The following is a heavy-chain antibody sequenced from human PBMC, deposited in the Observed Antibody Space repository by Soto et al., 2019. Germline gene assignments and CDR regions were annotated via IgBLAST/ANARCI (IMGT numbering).Heavy chain of an antibody. CDR1: GYTFTSYG. J-gene: IGHJ5*02. D-gene: IGHD3-16*02. Sequence: QVQLVQSGAEVKKPGASVKVSCKASGYTFTSYGISWVRQAPGQGLEWMGWISDYNGNTNQAQKLQGRVTMTTDTSTSTAYMELRSLRSDDTAVYYCAREDYDYIWGSYQPNWFDPWGQGTLVTVSS. CDR3: AREDYDYIWGSYQPNWFDP. CDR2: ISDYNGNT. V-gene: IGHV1-18*01.